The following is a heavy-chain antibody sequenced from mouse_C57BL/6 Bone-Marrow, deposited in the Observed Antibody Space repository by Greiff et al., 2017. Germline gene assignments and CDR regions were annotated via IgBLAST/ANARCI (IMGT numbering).Heavy chain of an antibody. CDR3: VRGFAY. V-gene: IGHV10-3*01. Sequence: EVQLQESGGGLVQPKGSLKLSCAASGFTFNTSAMHWVRQAPGKGLEWVARLRSKSSHYATYYADSVKDRFTISRDDSQRMLYLQMNNLKTEDTAMYYCVRGFAYWGQGTLVTVSA. J-gene: IGHJ3*01. CDR1: GFTFNTSA. CDR2: LRSKSSHYAT.